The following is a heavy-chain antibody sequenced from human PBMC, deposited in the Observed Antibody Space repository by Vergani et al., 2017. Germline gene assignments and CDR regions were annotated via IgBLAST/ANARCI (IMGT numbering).Heavy chain of an antibody. J-gene: IGHJ6*02. CDR1: GYTFTDHY. V-gene: IGHV1-69-2*01. CDR2: VDPEDGET. CDR3: ATPQTVTTGGMEV. D-gene: IGHD4-17*01. Sequence: EVQLVQSGAEVKKPGATMKISCKVSGYTFTDHYMHWVKQAPGKGLEWMALVDPEDGETIYAEKFKGRVTIAAATSTDTAHLEFSSLRSEDTAVYYCATPQTVTTGGMEVWGQGTTVIVSS.